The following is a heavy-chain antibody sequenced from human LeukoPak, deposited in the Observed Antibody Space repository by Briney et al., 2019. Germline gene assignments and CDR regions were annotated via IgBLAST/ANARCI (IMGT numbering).Heavy chain of an antibody. J-gene: IGHJ3*02. Sequence: SESLSLTCTVSGGSISNYYWSWIRQPPGKGLEWVGYIYYSGSTNYNPSLKSRVTISVDTSKNQFFLKLISVTAADTAVYYCARDSGTTSALDIWGKGTMVTVSS. CDR3: ARDSGTTSALDI. V-gene: IGHV4-59*01. CDR2: IYYSGST. CDR1: GGSISNYY. D-gene: IGHD3-10*01.